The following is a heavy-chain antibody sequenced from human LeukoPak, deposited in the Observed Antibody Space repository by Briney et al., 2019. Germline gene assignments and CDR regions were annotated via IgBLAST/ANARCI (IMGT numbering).Heavy chain of an antibody. J-gene: IGHJ4*02. CDR3: AKAPTFTIFGAHFDY. CDR1: GFTFSSYG. Sequence: GGSLRLSCAASGFTFSSYGMHWVRQAPGKGLEWVAVIWYDGSNKYYADSVKGRFTISRDNSKNTLYLQMNSLRAEDTALYYCAKAPTFTIFGAHFDYWGQGTLVTVSS. D-gene: IGHD3-3*01. V-gene: IGHV3-30*02. CDR2: IWYDGSNK.